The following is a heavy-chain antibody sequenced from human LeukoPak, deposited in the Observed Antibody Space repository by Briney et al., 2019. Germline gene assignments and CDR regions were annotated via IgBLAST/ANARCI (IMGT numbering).Heavy chain of an antibody. Sequence: PGGSLRLSCEVSGLTVSMYWLTWVRQAPGKGLEWVANIKQDGSEKNYVESVKGRFTISRDNTKNSLYLQMNSLRDEDTAVYHCVSRRCSISACYAASLNCFDYWGQGTRVTVFS. D-gene: IGHD2-2*01. CDR2: IKQDGSEK. CDR3: VSRRCSISACYAASLNCFDY. J-gene: IGHJ4*02. V-gene: IGHV3-7*03. CDR1: GLTVSMYW.